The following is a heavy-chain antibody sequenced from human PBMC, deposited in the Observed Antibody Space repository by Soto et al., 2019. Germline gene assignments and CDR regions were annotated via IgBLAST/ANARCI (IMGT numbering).Heavy chain of an antibody. D-gene: IGHD2-15*01. CDR2: INAGNGNT. CDR1: GYTFTSYA. CDR3: ARDCCRGGSCYVYHWYLDS. V-gene: IGHV1-3*01. J-gene: IGHJ2*01. Sequence: GSSVKVSCKASGYTFTSYAMHWVRQAPGQRLEWMGWINAGNGNTKYSQKFQGRVTITRDTSASTAYMELSSLRSEDTDVYYCARDCCRGGSCYVYHWYLDSWGRGTPVT.